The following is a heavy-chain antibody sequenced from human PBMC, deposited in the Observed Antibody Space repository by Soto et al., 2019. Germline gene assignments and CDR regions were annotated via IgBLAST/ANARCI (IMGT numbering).Heavy chain of an antibody. CDR3: ARSLPGTYGAFDL. V-gene: IGHV3-74*01. CDR2: ISGVGSST. J-gene: IGHJ3*01. D-gene: IGHD1-7*01. Sequence: EVQLVDSGRGLVQPGGSLRLSRAASEFTFRSYWMHCVRQCPVRGLVWVSGISGVGSSTTYADSVKGRFTISRDNAKSTVYLQLGSLRSEDTAVYYCARSLPGTYGAFDLWGQGTMVTVSS. CDR1: EFTFRSYW.